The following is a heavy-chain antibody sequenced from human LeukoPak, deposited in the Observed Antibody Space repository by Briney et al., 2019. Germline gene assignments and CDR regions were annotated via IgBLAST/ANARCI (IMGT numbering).Heavy chain of an antibody. J-gene: IGHJ3*02. CDR3: AKGGGTGSYYLDDAFDI. CDR2: ISSSSSYI. Sequence: GGSLRLSCAASGFTFSSYSMNWVRQAPGKGLEWVSSISSSSSYIYYADSLKSRFTISRDNANNSLCLQMNSLRAEDTAVYCCAKGGGTGSYYLDDAFDIWGQGTMVTVSS. V-gene: IGHV3-21*01. D-gene: IGHD3-10*01. CDR1: GFTFSSYS.